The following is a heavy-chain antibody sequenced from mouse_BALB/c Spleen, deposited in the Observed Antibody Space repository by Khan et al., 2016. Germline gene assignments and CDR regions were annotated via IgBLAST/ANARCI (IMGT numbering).Heavy chain of an antibody. D-gene: IGHD2-1*01. Sequence: MQLEESGAELVKPGASVKLSCTASGFNIKDTYMHWVKQRPEQGLEWIGRIDPANGNTKYDPKFQGKATITADTSSNTAYLQLSSLTSEDTAVYYCARHYGNYYAMDYWGQGTSVTVSS. CDR1: GFNIKDTY. CDR2: IDPANGNT. V-gene: IGHV14-3*02. CDR3: ARHYGNYYAMDY. J-gene: IGHJ4*01.